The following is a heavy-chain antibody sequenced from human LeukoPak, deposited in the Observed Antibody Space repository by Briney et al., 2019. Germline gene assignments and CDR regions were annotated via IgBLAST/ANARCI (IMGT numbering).Heavy chain of an antibody. J-gene: IGHJ6*02. CDR3: ATDSGAMVRGVNYYYYGMDV. D-gene: IGHD3-10*01. CDR2: FDPEDGET. Sequence: ASVKVSCKVSGYTLTELSMHWVRQAPGKGLEWMGGFDPEDGETIYAQKFQGRVTMTEDTSTDTAYMELSSLRSEDTAVYYCATDSGAMVRGVNYYYYGMDVWGQGTTVTVSS. CDR1: GYTLTELS. V-gene: IGHV1-24*01.